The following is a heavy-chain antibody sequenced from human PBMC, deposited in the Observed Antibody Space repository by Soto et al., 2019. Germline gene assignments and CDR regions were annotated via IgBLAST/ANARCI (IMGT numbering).Heavy chain of an antibody. CDR3: ARDRGWSLFDY. Sequence: GGSLRLSCAASGFTFSSYWMHWVRQAPGKGLVWVSRINSDGSSTNYADSVKGRFTISRDNAKNTLYLQMNSLRAEDTAVYYCARDRGWSLFDYWGQGTLVTVSS. V-gene: IGHV3-74*01. CDR1: GFTFSSYW. J-gene: IGHJ4*02. D-gene: IGHD6-19*01. CDR2: INSDGSST.